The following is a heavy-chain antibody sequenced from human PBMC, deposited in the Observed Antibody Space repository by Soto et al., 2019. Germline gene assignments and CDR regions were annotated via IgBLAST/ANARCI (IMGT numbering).Heavy chain of an antibody. CDR2: INHSGST. CDR1: GGSFSGYY. V-gene: IGHV4-34*01. D-gene: IGHD3-3*01. J-gene: IGHJ4*02. CDR3: ARARWYYDFWSGYPYYFDY. Sequence: QVQLQQWGAGLLKPSETLSLTCAVYGGSFSGYYWSWIRQPPGKGLEWIGEINHSGSTNYNPSLKSRVTISVDTSKNQFSLKLSSVTAADTAVYYCARARWYYDFWSGYPYYFDYWGQGTLVTVSS.